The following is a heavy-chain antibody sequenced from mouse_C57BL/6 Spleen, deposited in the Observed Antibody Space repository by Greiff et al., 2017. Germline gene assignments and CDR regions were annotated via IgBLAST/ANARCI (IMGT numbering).Heavy chain of an antibody. CDR2: IYPGDGDT. CDR3: ARPNYSNSGFAY. CDR1: GYAFSSSW. J-gene: IGHJ3*01. V-gene: IGHV1-82*01. D-gene: IGHD2-5*01. Sequence: VKLVESGPELVKPGASVKISCKASGYAFSSSWMNWVKQRPGKGLEWIGRIYPGDGDTNYNGKFKGKATLTADKSSSTAYMQLSSLTSEDSAVYFCARPNYSNSGFAYWGQGTLVTVSA.